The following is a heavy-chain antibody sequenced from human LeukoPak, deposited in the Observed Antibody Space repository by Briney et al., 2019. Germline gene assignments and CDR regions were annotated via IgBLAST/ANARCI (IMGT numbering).Heavy chain of an antibody. CDR2: INHSGST. CDR3: ARGILYYYDSSGYPDY. V-gene: IGHV4-34*01. CDR1: GGSFSGYY. D-gene: IGHD3-22*01. J-gene: IGHJ4*02. Sequence: PSETLSLTCAVYGGSFSGYYWSWIRQPPGKGLEWIGEINHSGSTNYNPSLKRRVTISVDTYKNQFSLKLSSVTAADTAVYYCARGILYYYDSSGYPDYWGQGTLVTVSS.